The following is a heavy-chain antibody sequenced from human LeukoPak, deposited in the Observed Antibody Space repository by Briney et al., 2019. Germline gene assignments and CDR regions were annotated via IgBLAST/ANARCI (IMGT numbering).Heavy chain of an antibody. J-gene: IGHJ5*02. V-gene: IGHV4-39*01. CDR2: MYYSGST. Sequence: SETLSLTCTVSGGSISSSSYYWGWIRQPPGKGLEWIGSMYYSGSTYYKPSLKSRATISVDTSKNQFSLKLTSVTAADTALYYCARRRSGHNWFDPWGQGTLVTVSS. CDR3: ARRRSGHNWFDP. CDR1: GGSISSSSYY. D-gene: IGHD1-14*01.